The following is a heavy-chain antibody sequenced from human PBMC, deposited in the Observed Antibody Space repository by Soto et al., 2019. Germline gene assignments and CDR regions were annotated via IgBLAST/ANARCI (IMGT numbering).Heavy chain of an antibody. CDR1: GGSFSSFS. V-gene: IGHV1-69*08. CDR2: IIPILTTA. CDR3: ARASEWDIQVY. Sequence: ASVKVSCKASGGSFSSFSIFWVRQAPGQGLEWMGRIIPILTTANYAQKFQGRVTITADKSTNTGYMKLSSLRSEDTAVYYCARASEWDIQVYWGQGTLVTVSS. D-gene: IGHD2-15*01. J-gene: IGHJ4*02.